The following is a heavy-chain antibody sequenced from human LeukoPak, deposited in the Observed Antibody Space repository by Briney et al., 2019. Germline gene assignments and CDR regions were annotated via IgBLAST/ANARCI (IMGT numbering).Heavy chain of an antibody. CDR3: ARGISELDY. CDR2: FSGSGGST. Sequence: GGSLRLSCAASGFTFSSYAMSWVRQAPGKGLEWLSAFSGSGGSTYYADSVKGRFTISRDNSKNTLYLQMNSLRAEDTAVYYCARGISELDYWGQGTLVTVSS. CDR1: GFTFSSYA. V-gene: IGHV3-23*01. D-gene: IGHD3-3*02. J-gene: IGHJ4*02.